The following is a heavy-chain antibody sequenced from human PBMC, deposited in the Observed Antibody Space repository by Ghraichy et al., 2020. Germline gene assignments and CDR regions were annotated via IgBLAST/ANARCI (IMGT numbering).Heavy chain of an antibody. J-gene: IGHJ5*02. V-gene: IGHV4-59*01. CDR2: IYYSGST. D-gene: IGHD6-13*01. CDR1: GGSISSYY. CDR3: VRVTIAAESWFDP. Sequence: SQTLSLTCTVSGGSISSYYWSWIRQPPGKGLEWIGYIYYSGSTNYNPSLKSRVTISVDTSKNQFSLKLSSVTAADTAVYYCVRVTIAAESWFDPWGQGTLVTVSS.